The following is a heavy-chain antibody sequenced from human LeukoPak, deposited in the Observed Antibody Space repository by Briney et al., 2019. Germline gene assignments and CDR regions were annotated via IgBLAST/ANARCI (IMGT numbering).Heavy chain of an antibody. J-gene: IGHJ4*02. CDR3: AKSIAVAGWFFDY. CDR2: ISGSGGST. Sequence: PGGSLRLSCAASGFTFNNAWMTWVRQAPGKGLEWVSAISGSGGSTYYADSVKGRFTISRDNSKNTLYLQMNSLRAEDTAVYYCAKSIAVAGWFFDYWGQGTLVTVSS. D-gene: IGHD6-19*01. CDR1: GFTFNNAW. V-gene: IGHV3-23*01.